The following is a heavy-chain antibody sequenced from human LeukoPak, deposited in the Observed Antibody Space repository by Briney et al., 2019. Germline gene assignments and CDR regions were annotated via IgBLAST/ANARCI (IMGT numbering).Heavy chain of an antibody. CDR2: INSDGSST. CDR1: GFTFSSYW. D-gene: IGHD3-9*01. CDR3: ARDWTGRYFDWLWPPSLDRPVDY. V-gene: IGHV3-74*01. Sequence: SGGSLRLSCAASGFTFSSYWVHWVRQAPGKGLVWVSRINSDGSSTSYADSVKGRFTISRDNAKNTLYLQMNSLRAEDTAVYYCARDWTGRYFDWLWPPSLDRPVDYWGQGTLVTVSS. J-gene: IGHJ4*02.